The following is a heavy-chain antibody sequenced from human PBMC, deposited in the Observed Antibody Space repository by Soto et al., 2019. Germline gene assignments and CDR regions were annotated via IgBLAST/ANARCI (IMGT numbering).Heavy chain of an antibody. CDR3: ARARFNWNYVLWFDP. J-gene: IGHJ5*02. D-gene: IGHD1-7*01. V-gene: IGHV4-34*01. CDR1: GGSFSGYY. Sequence: QVQLQQWGAGLLKPSETLSLTCAVYGGSFSGYYWSWIRQPPGKGLEWIGEINHSGSTNYNPSLKSRVTISVDTSKIQFSLKLSSVTAADTAVYYCARARFNWNYVLWFDPWGQGTLVTVSS. CDR2: INHSGST.